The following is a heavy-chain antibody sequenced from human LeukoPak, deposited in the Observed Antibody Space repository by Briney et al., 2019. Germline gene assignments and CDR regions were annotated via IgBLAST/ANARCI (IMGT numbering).Heavy chain of an antibody. Sequence: GGSLRLSCAASGFTFSSYGMSWVRQAPGKGLEWVSAISGSGGSTYYADSVKGRFTISRDNSKNTLYLQMNSLRAEDTAVYYCAKYPGGSYYYDSSGPYWGQGTLVTVSS. CDR2: ISGSGGST. V-gene: IGHV3-23*01. CDR1: GFTFSSYG. J-gene: IGHJ4*02. CDR3: AKYPGGSYYYDSSGPY. D-gene: IGHD3-22*01.